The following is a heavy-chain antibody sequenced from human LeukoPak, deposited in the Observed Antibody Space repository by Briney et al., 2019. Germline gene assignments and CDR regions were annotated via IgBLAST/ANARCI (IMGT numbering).Heavy chain of an antibody. V-gene: IGHV3-7*01. D-gene: IGHD2-8*01. J-gene: IGHJ4*02. CDR2: MNLDGSEK. CDR3: ARDATYCTNGVCYTRFDY. Sequence: GGSLRLSCAASGFTFTSHWMSWIRQAPGKGLEWVARMNLDGSEKYYVDSVKGRFTISRDNAKTSLYLEMNSLRAEDTAVYYCARDATYCTNGVCYTRFDYWGQGTLVTVSS. CDR1: GFTFTSHW.